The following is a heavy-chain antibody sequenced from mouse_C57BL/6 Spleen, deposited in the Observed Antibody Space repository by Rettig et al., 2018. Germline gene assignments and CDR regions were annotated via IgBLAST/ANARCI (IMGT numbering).Heavy chain of an antibody. Sequence: KGKATLTVNKSSSTAYMELRSLTSEDSAVYYCARKGTAMDYWGQGTSVTVSS. V-gene: IGHV1-22*01. CDR3: ARKGTAMDY. J-gene: IGHJ4*01.